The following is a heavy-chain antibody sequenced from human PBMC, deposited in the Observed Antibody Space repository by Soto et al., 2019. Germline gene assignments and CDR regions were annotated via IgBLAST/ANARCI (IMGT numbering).Heavy chain of an antibody. J-gene: IGHJ5*02. Sequence: PGESLKISCKASGYSFTNSWIGWVRQMPGKGLEWMGIIYPGDSDTRYSPSFQGQVIISADKSISTAYLQWSSLKASDAAMYYCARHGSGWSKSWFDPWGQGTLVTVSS. CDR3: ARHGSGWSKSWFDP. CDR1: GYSFTNSW. V-gene: IGHV5-51*01. D-gene: IGHD6-19*01. CDR2: IYPGDSDT.